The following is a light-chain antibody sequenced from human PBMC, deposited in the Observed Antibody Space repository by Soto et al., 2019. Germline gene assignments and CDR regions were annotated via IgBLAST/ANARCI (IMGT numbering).Light chain of an antibody. Sequence: QSVLTQPASVSGSPGQSITVSCTGTRSDVGGYNYVSWYQQHPGKAPKLIIYEVSNRSSGVSYRFSGSKSGNTASLTISGLQAEDEADYYCSSYTSSNTLHYVFGSGTKVT. J-gene: IGLJ1*01. V-gene: IGLV2-14*01. CDR2: EVS. CDR3: SSYTSSNTLHYV. CDR1: RSDVGGYNY.